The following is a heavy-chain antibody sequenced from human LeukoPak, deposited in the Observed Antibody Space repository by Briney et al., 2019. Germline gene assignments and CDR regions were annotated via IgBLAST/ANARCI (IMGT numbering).Heavy chain of an antibody. J-gene: IGHJ3*02. V-gene: IGHV1-18*01. D-gene: IGHD4-17*01. CDR3: ASSGMTTVTRKKAFDI. CDR2: ISAYNGNT. Sequence: GASVTVSCTASGYTFTSYGISWVRQAPGQGLEWMGWISAYNGNTNYAQKLQGRVTMTTDTSTSTAYMELRSLRSDDTAVYYCASSGMTTVTRKKAFDIWGQGTVVTVSS. CDR1: GYTFTSYG.